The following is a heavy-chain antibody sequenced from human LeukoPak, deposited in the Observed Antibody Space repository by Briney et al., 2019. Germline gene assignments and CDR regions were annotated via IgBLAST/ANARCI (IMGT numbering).Heavy chain of an antibody. CDR3: ARGGITMIVVVITDFDY. J-gene: IGHJ4*02. CDR1: GFTFSSYA. Sequence: GGSLRLSCAASGFTFSSYAMHWVRQAPGKGLEWVAVISYDGSNKYYADSVKGRFTISRDNSKNTLYLQMNSLRAEDTAVYYCARGGITMIVVVITDFDYWGQGTLVTVSA. CDR2: ISYDGSNK. V-gene: IGHV3-30-3*01. D-gene: IGHD3-22*01.